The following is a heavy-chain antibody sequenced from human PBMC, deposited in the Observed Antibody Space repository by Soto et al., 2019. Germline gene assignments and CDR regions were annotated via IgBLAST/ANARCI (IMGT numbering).Heavy chain of an antibody. J-gene: IGHJ4*02. CDR1: GFTFSSYA. Sequence: GGSLRLSCAASGFTFSSYAMSWVRQAPGKGLEWVSIISGSGGTTYYADSVRGRFTISRDNSKNTLFLQMNSLRAEDTAVYYCTKRMGTGLRNFDYWGQGTPVTVSS. CDR3: TKRMGTGLRNFDY. D-gene: IGHD4-17*01. V-gene: IGHV3-23*01. CDR2: ISGSGGTT.